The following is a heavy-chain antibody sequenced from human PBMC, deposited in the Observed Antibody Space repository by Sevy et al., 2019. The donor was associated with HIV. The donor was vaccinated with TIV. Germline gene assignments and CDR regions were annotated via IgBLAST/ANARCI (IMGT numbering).Heavy chain of an antibody. CDR1: GFSLTTFGVG. CDR3: AHRHYNDRMGSKAFDY. D-gene: IGHD3-22*01. J-gene: IGHJ4*02. CDR2: IYWDDDK. V-gene: IGHV2-5*02. Sequence: SGPTLVKPTQTLTLTCTFSGFSLTTFGVGVGWIRQPPGKALEWLALIYWDDDKRYSPSLKNRLIISKDTSKNQVVLIMTNMDPVDTATYHCAHRHYNDRMGSKAFDYWGQGTLVTVSS.